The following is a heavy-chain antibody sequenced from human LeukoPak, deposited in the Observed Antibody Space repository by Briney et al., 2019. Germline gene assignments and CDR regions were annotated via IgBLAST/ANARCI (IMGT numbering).Heavy chain of an antibody. CDR3: AKDSDYYDSSGYPRGGNWFDP. CDR1: GFTFSSYA. V-gene: IGHV3-23*01. CDR2: ISGSGGST. J-gene: IGHJ5*02. D-gene: IGHD3-22*01. Sequence: PGGSLRLSCAASGFTFSSYAMSWVRQAPGKGLEWVSAISGSGGSTYYADSVKGRFTISRDNSKNTLYLQMNSLRAEDTAVYYCAKDSDYYDSSGYPRGGNWFDPWGQGTLVTVSS.